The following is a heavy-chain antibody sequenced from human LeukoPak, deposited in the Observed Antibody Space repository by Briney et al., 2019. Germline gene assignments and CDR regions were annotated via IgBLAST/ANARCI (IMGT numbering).Heavy chain of an antibody. J-gene: IGHJ3*02. V-gene: IGHV1-69*04. Sequence: SVKVSCKASGGTFSGYAISWVRQAPGQGLEWMGRIIPILGIANYAQKSQGRVTITADKSTSTAYMELSSPRSEDTAVYYCARGGYYDSSGYLDALDIWGQGTMVTVSS. CDR1: GGTFSGYA. CDR3: ARGGYYDSSGYLDALDI. D-gene: IGHD3-22*01. CDR2: IIPILGIA.